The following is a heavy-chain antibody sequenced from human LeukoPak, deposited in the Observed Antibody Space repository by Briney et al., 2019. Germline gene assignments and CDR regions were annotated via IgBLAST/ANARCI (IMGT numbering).Heavy chain of an antibody. Sequence: GGSLRLSCAASGLTFTNVYVNWVRQAPGKGPEWVGRIKRKSEGGTTDFAAPVKGRFTISRDDSKNTVYLQMNSLRAEDTAVYYCAKDRYYYDSSGYYDYWGQGTLVTVSS. CDR2: IKRKSEGGTT. CDR1: GLTFTNVY. CDR3: AKDRYYYDSSGYYDY. D-gene: IGHD3-22*01. J-gene: IGHJ4*02. V-gene: IGHV3-15*07.